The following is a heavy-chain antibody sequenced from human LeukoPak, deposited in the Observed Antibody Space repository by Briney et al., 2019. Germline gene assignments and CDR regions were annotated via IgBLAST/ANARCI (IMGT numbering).Heavy chain of an antibody. CDR2: INPSGGST. V-gene: IGHV1-46*01. CDR1: GYTFTSYY. CDR3: ARGRKHGVDAFDI. Sequence: GASVKVSCKASGYTFTSYYMHWVRQAPGQGLEWMGIINPSGGSTSYAQKFQGRVTITRNTSISTAYMELSSLRSEDTAVYYCARGRKHGVDAFDIWGQGTMVTVSS. D-gene: IGHD4-17*01. J-gene: IGHJ3*02.